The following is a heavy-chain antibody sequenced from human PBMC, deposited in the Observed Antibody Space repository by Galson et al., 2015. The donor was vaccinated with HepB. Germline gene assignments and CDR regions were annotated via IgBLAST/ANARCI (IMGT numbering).Heavy chain of an antibody. Sequence: SLRLSCAASGFTFSSYSMNWVRQAPGKGLEWVSSISSSRSYIYYADSVKGRFTISRGNAKNSLYLQMNSLRAEDTAVYYCARAPTSSSRETGYYCYSYGIDVWGQGTTVTVSS. J-gene: IGHJ6*02. V-gene: IGHV3-21*01. CDR1: GFTFSSYS. D-gene: IGHD6-13*01. CDR3: ARAPTSSSRETGYYCYSYGIDV. CDR2: ISSSRSYI.